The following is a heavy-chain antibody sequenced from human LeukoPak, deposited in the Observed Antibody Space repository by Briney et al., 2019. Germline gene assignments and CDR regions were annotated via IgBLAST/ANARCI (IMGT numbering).Heavy chain of an antibody. D-gene: IGHD1-14*01. V-gene: IGHV4-38-2*01. J-gene: IGHJ3*02. CDR3: ARGPETLMGAFDI. CDR2: IYHSGST. Sequence: PSETLSLTCAVSGCSISSGYYWGWIRQPPGKGLEWIGSIYHSGSTYYNPSLKSRVTISVDTSKNQFSLKLSSVTTADTAVYYCARGPETLMGAFDIWGQGTMVTVSS. CDR1: GCSISSGYY.